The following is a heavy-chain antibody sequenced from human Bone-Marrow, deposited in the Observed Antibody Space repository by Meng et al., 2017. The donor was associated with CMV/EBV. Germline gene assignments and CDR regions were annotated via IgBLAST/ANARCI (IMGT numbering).Heavy chain of an antibody. CDR2: INPSGGST. V-gene: IGHV1-46*01. Sequence: ASVKVSCKASGYTFTSYYMHWVRQDPGQGLEWMGIINPSGGSTSYAQKFQGRVTMTRDTSTSTVYMELSSLRSEDTAVYYCARDRIVVVPAAIYWDGMDVWGQGTTVTVSS. J-gene: IGHJ6*02. D-gene: IGHD2-2*01. CDR3: ARDRIVVVPAAIYWDGMDV. CDR1: GYTFTSYY.